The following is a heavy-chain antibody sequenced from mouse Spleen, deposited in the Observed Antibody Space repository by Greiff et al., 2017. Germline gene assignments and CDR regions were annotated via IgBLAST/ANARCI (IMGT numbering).Heavy chain of an antibody. CDR2: IYPGSGST. CDR1: GYTFTSYW. J-gene: IGHJ4*01. CDR3: ARTVYYGNYLYAMDY. D-gene: IGHD2-1*01. V-gene: IGHV1-55*01. Sequence: QVQLKQPGAELVKPGASVKMSCKASGYTFTSYWITWVKQRPGQGLEWIGDIYPGSGSTNYNEKFKSKATLTVDTSSSTAYMQLSSLTSEDSAVYYCARTVYYGNYLYAMDYWGQGTSVTVSS.